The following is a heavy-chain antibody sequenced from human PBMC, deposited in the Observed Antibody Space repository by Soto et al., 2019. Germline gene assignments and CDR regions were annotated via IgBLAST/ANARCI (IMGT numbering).Heavy chain of an antibody. J-gene: IGHJ4*02. CDR2: SKNKAQSFTI. CDR1: GFIFSDQY. CDR3: TTWTAGACY. V-gene: IGHV3-72*01. D-gene: IGHD1-26*01. Sequence: EVQLVESGGGLVQPGGSLRLSCAASGFIFSDQYMDWVRQAPGKGLEWVARSKNKAQSFTIEYAASVKGRFTISRDDSVNSLYLQMSSLRDEDTAVYYCTTWTAGACYWGQGTLVTVSS.